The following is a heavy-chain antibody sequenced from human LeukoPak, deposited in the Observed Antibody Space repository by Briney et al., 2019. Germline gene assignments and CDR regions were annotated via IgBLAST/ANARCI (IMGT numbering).Heavy chain of an antibody. J-gene: IGHJ4*02. V-gene: IGHV4-39*01. CDR1: GGSISSSSYY. D-gene: IGHD5-24*01. Sequence: SETLSLTCTVSGGSISSSSYYWGWIRQPPGKGLEWIGSIYYSGSTYYNPSLKSRVTISVDTSKNQFSLKLSSVTAADTAVYYCARGRVASNWGQGTLVTVSS. CDR2: IYYSGST. CDR3: ARGRVASN.